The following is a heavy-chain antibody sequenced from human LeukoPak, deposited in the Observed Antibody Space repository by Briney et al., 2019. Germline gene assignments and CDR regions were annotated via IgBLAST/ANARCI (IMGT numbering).Heavy chain of an antibody. J-gene: IGHJ4*02. D-gene: IGHD5-18*01. CDR3: ARVLRAASWRSYDY. CDR1: GGSVSNSLYY. CDR2: IYYNGDT. V-gene: IGHV4-61*01. Sequence: SEALSLTCTVPGGSVSNSLYYWSWIRQPPGKGLEWIGYIYYNGDTNYNPSLKSRVIISIDTSSNQFSLRLNSMTAADTAVYYCARVLRAASWRSYDYWGQGSLVTVSS.